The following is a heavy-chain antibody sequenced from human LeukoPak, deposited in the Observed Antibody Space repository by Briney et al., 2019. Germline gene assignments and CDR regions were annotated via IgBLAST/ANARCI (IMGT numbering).Heavy chain of an antibody. CDR1: GGSISSYY. V-gene: IGHV4-59*08. CDR2: IYYSGST. Sequence: SETLTLTCTVSGGSISSYYWSWIRQPPGKGLEWIGYIYYSGSTNYNPSLKSRVTISVGTSKNQCSLKLSSVTAADTAVYYCARHYIAAGGGDAFDIWGQGTMVTVSS. J-gene: IGHJ3*02. CDR3: ARHYIAAGGGDAFDI. D-gene: IGHD6-13*01.